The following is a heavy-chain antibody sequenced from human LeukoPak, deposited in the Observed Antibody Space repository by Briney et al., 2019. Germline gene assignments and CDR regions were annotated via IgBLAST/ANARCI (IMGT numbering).Heavy chain of an antibody. Sequence: PGWSLRLSCAASGFTFSSYWVSWVRQAPGKGLEWVANINQDGSEKYYVDSVKRRFTISRDNAKNSLYLEMNSLRAEDTAVYFCAREVVVAARINWFDSWGQGTLVTVSS. J-gene: IGHJ5*01. D-gene: IGHD2-15*01. CDR2: INQDGSEK. V-gene: IGHV3-7*01. CDR3: AREVVVAARINWFDS. CDR1: GFTFSSYW.